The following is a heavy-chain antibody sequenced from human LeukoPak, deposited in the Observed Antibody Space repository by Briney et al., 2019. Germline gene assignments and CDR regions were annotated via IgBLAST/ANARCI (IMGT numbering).Heavy chain of an antibody. D-gene: IGHD4-17*01. CDR3: ARGSDYGDRTTQLFDY. CDR1: GYTFTSYG. V-gene: IGHV1-18*01. CDR2: ISAYNGNT. Sequence: ASVKVSCKASGYTFTSYGISWVRQAPGQGLEWMGWISAYNGNTNYAQKLQGRVTMTTDTSTSTAYMELRSLRSDDTAVYYCARGSDYGDRTTQLFDYWGQGTLVTVSA. J-gene: IGHJ4*02.